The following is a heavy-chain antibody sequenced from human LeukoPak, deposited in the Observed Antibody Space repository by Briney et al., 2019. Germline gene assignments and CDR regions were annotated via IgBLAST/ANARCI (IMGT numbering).Heavy chain of an antibody. Sequence: PSETLSLTCTVSGGSISSYYWSWIRQPPGKGLEWIGYIYYSGSTNYNPSLKSRVTISVDTSKNQFSLKLSSVTAADTAVYYCARHSNYGSGSYYRHWFDPWGQGTLVTVSS. CDR1: GGSISSYY. J-gene: IGHJ5*02. CDR2: IYYSGST. D-gene: IGHD3-10*01. CDR3: ARHSNYGSGSYYRHWFDP. V-gene: IGHV4-59*08.